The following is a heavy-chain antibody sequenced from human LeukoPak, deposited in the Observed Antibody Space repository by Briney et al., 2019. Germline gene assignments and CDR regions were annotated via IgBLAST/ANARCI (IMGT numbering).Heavy chain of an antibody. CDR1: GFTFSTYG. CDR2: IQYDRSNQ. V-gene: IGHV3-30*02. Sequence: PGGSLRLSCAASGFTFSTYGMHWVRQAPGKGLEWVAYIQYDRSNQQYAGSVKGRFSISRDNSKNTLYLQMNSLIAEDTAVYYCAKDRCSNGIGCLYYYMDVWGKGTPVTISS. CDR3: AKDRCSNGIGCLYYYMDV. D-gene: IGHD2-8*01. J-gene: IGHJ6*04.